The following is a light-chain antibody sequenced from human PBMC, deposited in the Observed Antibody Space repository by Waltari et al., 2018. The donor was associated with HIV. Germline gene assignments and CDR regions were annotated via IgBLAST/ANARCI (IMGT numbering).Light chain of an antibody. Sequence: EIVLTQSPGTLSLSPGEKATLSCRASQSVNINYLAWYQHKPGQAPRLFIYGASSRATGIPEGCSGSGSGTDFTLTISRLEPEDSAVYYCQQYGGSPITFGQGTRLEIK. CDR1: QSVNINY. CDR2: GAS. CDR3: QQYGGSPIT. J-gene: IGKJ5*01. V-gene: IGKV3-20*01.